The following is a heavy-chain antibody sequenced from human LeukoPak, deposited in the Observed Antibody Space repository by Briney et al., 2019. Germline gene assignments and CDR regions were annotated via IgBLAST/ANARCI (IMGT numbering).Heavy chain of an antibody. CDR2: FDPEDGET. V-gene: IGHV1-24*01. Sequence: ASVKVSCKVSGYTLTELSMHWVRQAPGEGLEWMGGFDPEDGETIYAQKFQGRVTMTEDTSTDTAYMELSSLRSEDTAVYYCASYKSGSYQDYFDYWGQGTLVTVSS. CDR3: ASYKSGSYQDYFDY. J-gene: IGHJ4*02. D-gene: IGHD1-26*01. CDR1: GYTLTELS.